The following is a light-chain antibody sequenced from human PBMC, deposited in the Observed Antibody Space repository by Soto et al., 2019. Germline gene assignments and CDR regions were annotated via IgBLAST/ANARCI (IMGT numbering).Light chain of an antibody. CDR3: ATWDDDVSGVV. Sequence: QPVLPQTPSVSGTPGQTVTISCSGSSSNIGRNYVYWYQQLPGAAPKLLMYSHNIRPSGVPDRFSASTSGTSASLVISGLRSEDEADYHWATWDDDVSGVVFGGGTKLTVL. J-gene: IGLJ2*01. V-gene: IGLV1-47*02. CDR2: SHN. CDR1: SSNIGRNY.